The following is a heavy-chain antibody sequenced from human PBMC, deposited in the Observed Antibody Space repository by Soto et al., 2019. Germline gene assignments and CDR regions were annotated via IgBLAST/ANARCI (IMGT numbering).Heavy chain of an antibody. Sequence: EVQLLESGGGLVQPGGSLRLSCAASGFTFSSYAMSWVRQAPGKGLEWVSAISGSSGSTYYADSVKGRFTISRDNSKNTLYLQMNSLRAEDTAVYYCAKHYYGSGSPYNWFDPWGQGTLVTVSS. J-gene: IGHJ5*02. CDR1: GFTFSSYA. V-gene: IGHV3-23*01. D-gene: IGHD3-10*01. CDR2: ISGSSGST. CDR3: AKHYYGSGSPYNWFDP.